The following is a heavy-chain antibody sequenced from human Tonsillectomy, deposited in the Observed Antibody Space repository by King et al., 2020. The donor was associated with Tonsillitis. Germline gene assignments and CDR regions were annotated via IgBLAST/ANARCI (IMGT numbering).Heavy chain of an antibody. CDR2: INESGNNT. D-gene: IGHD1-7*01. Sequence: QLVQSGGGLVQPGGSLRLSCAASGFTFSSYAMSWVRQAPGKGLEWVSGINESGNNTYSADSGKGRYTISRDNSKNTLYLKMNSLRAEDTAVYYCAKDQLELEYFDYWGQGALVIVSS. CDR3: AKDQLELEYFDY. CDR1: GFTFSSYA. V-gene: IGHV3-23*04. J-gene: IGHJ4*02.